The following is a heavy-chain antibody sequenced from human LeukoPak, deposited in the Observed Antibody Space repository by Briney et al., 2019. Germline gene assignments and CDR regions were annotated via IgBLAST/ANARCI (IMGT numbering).Heavy chain of an antibody. CDR2: IIPIFGTA. CDR1: GGTFSSYA. D-gene: IGHD3-22*01. CDR3: ARDITMLLVAPGY. J-gene: IGHJ4*02. Sequence: SVTVSCKASGGTFSSYAISWVRQAPGQGLEWMGGIIPIFGTANYAQKFQGRVTITTDESTSTAYMELRSLSSDDTAVYYCARDITMLLVAPGYWGQGTLVTVSS. V-gene: IGHV1-69*05.